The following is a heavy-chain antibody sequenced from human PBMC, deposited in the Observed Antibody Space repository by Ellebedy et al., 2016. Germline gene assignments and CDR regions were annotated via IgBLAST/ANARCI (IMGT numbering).Heavy chain of an antibody. D-gene: IGHD3-22*01. Sequence: GGSLRLSCAASGFSLSRYWMSWVRQAPGKGLEWVSNINEDGSEKNYVDSVNVRFTISRDNAKNSLYLQRNSLRAEDTAVYYCVRGLGSSGYLLWGQGTLVTVSS. CDR3: VRGLGSSGYLL. J-gene: IGHJ4*02. CDR2: INEDGSEK. V-gene: IGHV3-7*01. CDR1: GFSLSRYW.